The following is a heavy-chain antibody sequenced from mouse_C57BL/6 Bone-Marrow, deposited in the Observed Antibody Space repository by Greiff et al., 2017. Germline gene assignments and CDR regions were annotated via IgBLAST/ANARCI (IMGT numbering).Heavy chain of an antibody. CDR1: GYTFTGYG. CDR3: ASYDGYFYYFDY. D-gene: IGHD2-3*01. V-gene: IGHV1-81*01. Sequence: VQLQQSGAELARPGASVKLSCKASGYTFTGYGISWVKQRTGQGLEWIGEIYPRSGNTYYNEKFKGKATLTADKSSSTAYMELRSLTSEDSAVYFCASYDGYFYYFDYWGQGTTLTVSS. CDR2: IYPRSGNT. J-gene: IGHJ2*01.